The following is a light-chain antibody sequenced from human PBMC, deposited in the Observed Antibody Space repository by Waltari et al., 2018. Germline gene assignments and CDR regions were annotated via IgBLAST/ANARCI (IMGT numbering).Light chain of an antibody. CDR3: SSYTSTNTVI. CDR2: DVT. CDR1: SSDIGGYNY. Sequence: QSALTQPASVSGSPGQSITISCTGTSSDIGGYNYVSWYQQHPGKAPKLMIFDVTKRPSEVSDRFSGSKSGNTASLTISGLHTDDESDYYCSSYTSTNTVIFGGGTKVTVL. J-gene: IGLJ2*01. V-gene: IGLV2-14*03.